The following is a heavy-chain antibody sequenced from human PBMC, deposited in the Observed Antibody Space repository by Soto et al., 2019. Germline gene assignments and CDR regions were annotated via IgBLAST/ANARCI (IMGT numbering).Heavy chain of an antibody. Sequence: QVQLVQSGAEVKKPGSSVKVSCKASGGTFSSYAISWVRQAPGQGLEWMGGIIPIFGTATYAQKFQGRVTITADESTSTAYMELSSLRSEDTAVYYCARDHHYGDSEPFDYWGQGTLVTVSS. D-gene: IGHD4-17*01. CDR3: ARDHHYGDSEPFDY. CDR1: GGTFSSYA. J-gene: IGHJ4*02. CDR2: IIPIFGTA. V-gene: IGHV1-69*12.